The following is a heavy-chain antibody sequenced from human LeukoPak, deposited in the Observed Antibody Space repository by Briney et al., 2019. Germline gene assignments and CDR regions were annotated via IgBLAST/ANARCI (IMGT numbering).Heavy chain of an antibody. CDR3: ARDRGKWELHY. Sequence: SETLSLTCTVSGGSISSGSYYWSWIRQPAGKGLEWIGRIYTSGSTNYNPSLKSRVTISVDTSKNQFSLKLSSVTAADTAVYYCARDRGKWELHYWGQGTLVTVSS. J-gene: IGHJ4*02. V-gene: IGHV4-61*02. D-gene: IGHD1-26*01. CDR1: GGSISSGSYY. CDR2: IYTSGST.